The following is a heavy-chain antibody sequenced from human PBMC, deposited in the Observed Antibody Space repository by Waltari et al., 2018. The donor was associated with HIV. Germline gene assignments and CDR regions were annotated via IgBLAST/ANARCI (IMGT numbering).Heavy chain of an antibody. J-gene: IGHJ4*02. V-gene: IGHV4-39*02. Sequence: QLQLQESGPGLVQSSENLSLICNVSGGSLSSSSYYWGWIRQPPGKGLEWIGSFYYSGDTYSNPSLKSRVTISADTANNYFSLKVRSVTDVDTAMYYCARRSAAGTNQAFDHWGQGTLVTVSS. CDR1: GGSLSSSSYY. CDR3: ARRSAAGTNQAFDH. D-gene: IGHD6-13*01. CDR2: FYYSGDT.